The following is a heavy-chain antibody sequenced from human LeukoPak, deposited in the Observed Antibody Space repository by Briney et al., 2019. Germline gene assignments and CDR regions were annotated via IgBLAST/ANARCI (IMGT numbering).Heavy chain of an antibody. CDR3: AKETRGSYSDY. V-gene: IGHV3-30*02. Sequence: GGSLRLSCAASGFTFSSSGMHWVRQAPGKGLEWMAFIRYDGTSKYYADSVKGRFTISRDNSKNTVYLKMNSLRAEDTAVYYCAKETRGSYSDYWGQGTLVTVSS. CDR2: IRYDGTSK. D-gene: IGHD1-26*01. J-gene: IGHJ4*02. CDR1: GFTFSSSG.